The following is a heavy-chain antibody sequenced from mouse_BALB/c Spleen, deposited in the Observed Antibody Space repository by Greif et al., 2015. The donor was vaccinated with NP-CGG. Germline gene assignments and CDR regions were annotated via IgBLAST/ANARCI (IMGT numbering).Heavy chain of an antibody. CDR3: APYYYGSSVFAY. Sequence: VQLQQSGAELVKPGASVKLSCTASGFNIKDTYMHWVKQRPEQGLEWIGRIDPANGNTKYDPKFQGKATITADTSSNTAYLQLSSLTSEGTAVYYCAPYYYGSSVFAYWGQGTLVTVSA. D-gene: IGHD1-1*01. CDR1: GFNIKDTY. J-gene: IGHJ3*01. CDR2: IDPANGNT. V-gene: IGHV14-3*02.